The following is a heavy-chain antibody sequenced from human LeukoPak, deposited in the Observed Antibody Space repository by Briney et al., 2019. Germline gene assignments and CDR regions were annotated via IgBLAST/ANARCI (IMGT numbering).Heavy chain of an antibody. D-gene: IGHD2-15*01. CDR2: VYYSGST. J-gene: IGHJ4*02. V-gene: IGHV4-59*02. Sequence: PSETLSLTCVVSGGSVSGNYWGWIRQPPGRGLEWIGYVYYSGSTNYNPSFKSRITISVDTSRNQFSLQLSSVTAADTAVYYCARIHRYCSGGACYVLDNWGQGTLVAVSS. CDR1: GGSVSGNY. CDR3: ARIHRYCSGGACYVLDN.